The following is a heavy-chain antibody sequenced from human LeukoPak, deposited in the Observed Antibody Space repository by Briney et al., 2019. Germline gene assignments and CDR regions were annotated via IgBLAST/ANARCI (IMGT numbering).Heavy chain of an antibody. D-gene: IGHD2-15*01. CDR2: ISSSNGKT. J-gene: IGHJ6*02. CDR3: ARGGGSTVNGMDV. Sequence: ASVEVSCKASGGTFSSYAISWVRQAPGQGLEWMGWISSSNGKTNYAQILQGRVTMTTDTSTSTAYMELRSLRSDDTAVYYCARGGGSTVNGMDVWGQGTTVTVSS. CDR1: GGTFSSYA. V-gene: IGHV1-18*01.